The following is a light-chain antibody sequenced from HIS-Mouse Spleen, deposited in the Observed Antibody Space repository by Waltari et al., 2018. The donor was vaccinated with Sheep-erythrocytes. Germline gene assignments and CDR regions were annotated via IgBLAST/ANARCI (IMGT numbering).Light chain of an antibody. CDR2: EVS. Sequence: QSALTQPPSASGSPGQSVTISCTGTSSDVGGYNYASWYQQHPGKPPKLMNYEVSKRPSGVPARFSGSKSGNTASLTVSVLQAEDEADYYCSSYAGSNNWVFGGGTKLTVL. V-gene: IGLV2-8*01. J-gene: IGLJ3*02. CDR3: SSYAGSNNWV. CDR1: SSDVGGYNY.